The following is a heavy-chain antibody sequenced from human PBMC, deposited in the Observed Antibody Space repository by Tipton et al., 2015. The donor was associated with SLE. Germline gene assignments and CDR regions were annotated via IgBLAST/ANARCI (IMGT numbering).Heavy chain of an antibody. J-gene: IGHJ4*02. CDR2: IYHSGTT. CDR3: ATGTGAARDS. Sequence: GLVKPSETLSLTCGVSGGSISSSNWWSWVRQPPGKGLEWIGEIYHSGTTNYNPSLKSRVTMSVDKSKNQFSLKLSSVTAADTAVYYCATGTGAARDSWGQGTLVTASS. V-gene: IGHV4-4*02. D-gene: IGHD6-19*01. CDR1: GGSISSSNW.